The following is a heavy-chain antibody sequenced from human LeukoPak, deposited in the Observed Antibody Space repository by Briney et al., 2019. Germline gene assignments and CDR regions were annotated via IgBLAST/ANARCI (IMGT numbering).Heavy chain of an antibody. CDR3: AREWVNHWYFDL. V-gene: IGHV4-61*01. J-gene: IGHJ2*01. Sequence: SETLSLTCTVSGYSISSGYYWGWIRQPPGKGVEWIAYVSYSGKTKDNPSLKSRVTISIDTSKNQFSLNLTSVTAADTAVYYCAREWVNHWYFDLWGRGTLVTVSS. CDR2: VSYSGKT. CDR1: GYSISSGYY. D-gene: IGHD1-14*01.